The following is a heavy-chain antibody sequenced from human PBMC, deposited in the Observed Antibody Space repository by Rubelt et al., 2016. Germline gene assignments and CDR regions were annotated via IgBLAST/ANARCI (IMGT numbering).Heavy chain of an antibody. D-gene: IGHD6-19*01. CDR3: AREKAVAGPPQDY. CDR2: IYYSGST. J-gene: IGHJ4*02. CDR1: GGSISSYY. Sequence: QVQLQESGPGLVKPSETLSLTCTVSGGSISSYYWSWIRQPPGKGLEWIGYIYYSGSTNYNPSLKSRVTISVDTSKNQFSLKLSSVTAADTAVYYCAREKAVAGPPQDYWGQGTLVTVSS. V-gene: IGHV4-59*12.